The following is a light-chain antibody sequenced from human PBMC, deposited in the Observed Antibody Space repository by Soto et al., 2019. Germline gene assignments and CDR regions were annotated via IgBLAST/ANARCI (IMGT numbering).Light chain of an antibody. J-gene: IGKJ1*01. CDR2: EAS. Sequence: DIQVTQSPSSLSASVGDRVTITCRASQDISGHLAWYQQKPGKVPKLLIYEASTLQSRVPSRFSASGSGTDFTLTISSLQPEDVATYYCQKDNGTPRTVGQGTKVELK. V-gene: IGKV1-27*01. CDR1: QDISGH. CDR3: QKDNGTPRT.